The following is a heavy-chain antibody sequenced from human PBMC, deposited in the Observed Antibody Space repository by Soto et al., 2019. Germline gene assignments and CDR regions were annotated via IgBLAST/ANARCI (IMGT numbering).Heavy chain of an antibody. CDR1: GGSISSYY. CDR3: ARHEGGYDFPFDY. V-gene: IGHV4-59*08. D-gene: IGHD5-12*01. CDR2: IYYSGST. J-gene: IGHJ4*02. Sequence: SETLSLTCTVSGGSISSYYWSWIRQPPGKGLEWIGYIYYSGSTNYNPSLKSRVTISVDTSKNQFSLKLSSVTAADTAVYYCARHEGGYDFPFDYWGQGTLVTVSS.